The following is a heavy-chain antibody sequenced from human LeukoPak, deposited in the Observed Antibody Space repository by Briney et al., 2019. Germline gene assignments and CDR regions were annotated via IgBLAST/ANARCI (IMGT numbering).Heavy chain of an antibody. V-gene: IGHV4-38-2*02. CDR1: GGSLGPCYY. D-gene: IGHD4-17*01. CDR3: ARDVVATVTPDFDY. Sequence: SETLSLTCTVSGGSLGPCYYWGWIRQPPGKGLEWIGSTYHSGSTYYNPSLKSRLTISVDTSKNQFSLKLSSVTAADTAVYYCARDVVATVTPDFDYWGQGTLVTVSS. J-gene: IGHJ4*02. CDR2: TYHSGST.